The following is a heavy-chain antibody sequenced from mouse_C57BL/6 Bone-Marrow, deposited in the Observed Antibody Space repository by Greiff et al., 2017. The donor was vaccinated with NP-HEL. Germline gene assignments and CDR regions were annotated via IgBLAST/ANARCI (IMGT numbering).Heavy chain of an antibody. D-gene: IGHD3-2*02. Sequence: EVQRVESGGGLVQPGGSLKLSCAASGFTFSDYYMYWVRQTPEKRLEWVAYISNGGGSTYYPDTVKGRFTISRDNAKNTLYLQMSRLKSEDTAMYYCARHDSSGYEFAYWGQGTLVTVSA. J-gene: IGHJ3*01. CDR3: ARHDSSGYEFAY. V-gene: IGHV5-12*01. CDR2: ISNGGGST. CDR1: GFTFSDYY.